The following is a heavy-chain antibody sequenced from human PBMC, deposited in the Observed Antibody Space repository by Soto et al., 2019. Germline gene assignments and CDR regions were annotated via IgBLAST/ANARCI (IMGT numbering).Heavy chain of an antibody. Sequence: EVQLLESGGGLVQPGGSLRLSCAASGFTFSSFSLSWVRQAPGKGLEWVSGISGLGGSIYYADSVKGRFTISRDNPKNTLYLQMNSLRAEDTAVYYCSKSNGDTWERYFFDFWGQGTLVTVSS. CDR2: ISGLGGSI. CDR3: SKSNGDTWERYFFDF. J-gene: IGHJ4*02. CDR1: GFTFSSFS. V-gene: IGHV3-23*01. D-gene: IGHD1-26*01.